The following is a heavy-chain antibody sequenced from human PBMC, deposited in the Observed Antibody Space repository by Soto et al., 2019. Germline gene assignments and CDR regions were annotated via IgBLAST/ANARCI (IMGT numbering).Heavy chain of an antibody. D-gene: IGHD1-20*01. V-gene: IGHV4-59*01. Sequence: SETLSLTCSVSGDSIRSYYCTWIRQPPGKGLQWIGYVFHTGNTNYNPSLKSRVTISEDAPKNQVSLRLTSVTAADTAVYFCAREQYNWKIWGQGTLVTVSS. CDR1: GDSIRSYY. CDR3: AREQYNWKI. CDR2: VFHTGNT. J-gene: IGHJ4*02.